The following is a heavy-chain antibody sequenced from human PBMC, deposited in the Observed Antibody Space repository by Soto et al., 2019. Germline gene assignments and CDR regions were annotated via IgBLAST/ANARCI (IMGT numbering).Heavy chain of an antibody. V-gene: IGHV4-31*03. CDR3: ARGGRYCGSSSGYSSGNWLDT. CDR1: GGSISNSGYY. CDR2: TFYTGSI. Sequence: TLSLTCTVSGGSISNSGYYWGWIRHLPGKGLEWIGYTFYTGSIYYNPSLKSRLSISPDTSQNRFSLKLTSVTAADTAVYYCARGGRYCGSSSGYSSGNWLDTSGNGPLVTVSS. J-gene: IGHJ5*01. D-gene: IGHD2-2*01.